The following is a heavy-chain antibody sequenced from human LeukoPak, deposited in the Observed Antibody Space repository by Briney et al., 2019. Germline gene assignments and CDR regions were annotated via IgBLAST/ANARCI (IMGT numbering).Heavy chain of an antibody. Sequence: PGGSLRLSCAASGFTFSSHDMHWVRQATGKGLEWVSAIGTAGDTYYPGSVKGRFTISRENAKKSLYLEMNSLRAGDTAVYYCARVGGWVGDYYYYYMDVWGKGTTVTVSS. CDR3: ARVGGWVGDYYYYYMDV. CDR2: IGTAGDT. CDR1: GFTFSSHD. J-gene: IGHJ6*03. D-gene: IGHD3-10*01. V-gene: IGHV3-13*01.